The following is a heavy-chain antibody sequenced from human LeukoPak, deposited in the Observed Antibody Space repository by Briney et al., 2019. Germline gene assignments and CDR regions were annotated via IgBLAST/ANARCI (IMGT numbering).Heavy chain of an antibody. D-gene: IGHD2-15*01. V-gene: IGHV4-34*01. CDR3: ARGSSFDGYCSAGACDAGYYDS. CDR2: INHRGSS. CDR1: GASFSAYF. Sequence: PSEPLSLTCAVYGASFSAYFWNWIRPAPGKPLEYIGEINHRGSSHYNPSLKTRVTLSVDTSKNQFSLKLTSVTAADTAVYFCARGSSFDGYCSAGACDAGYYDSWGQGTPVTVSS. J-gene: IGHJ4*02.